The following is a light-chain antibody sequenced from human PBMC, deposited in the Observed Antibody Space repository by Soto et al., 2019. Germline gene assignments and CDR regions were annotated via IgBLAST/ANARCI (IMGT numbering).Light chain of an antibody. J-gene: IGLJ2*01. CDR2: DVS. Sequence: QSALTQPASVSGSPGQSITISCTGTSSDVGGYNYVSWYQQHPGKAPKLMIYDVSTRPSGVSNRFSGSKSGNTASLTISGLQAEDEGDYYCSSYTSSSIVVFGGGTKLTVL. CDR1: SSDVGGYNY. V-gene: IGLV2-14*01. CDR3: SSYTSSSIVV.